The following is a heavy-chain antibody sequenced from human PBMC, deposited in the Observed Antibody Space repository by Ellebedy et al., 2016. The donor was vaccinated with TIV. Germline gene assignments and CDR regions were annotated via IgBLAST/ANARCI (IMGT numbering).Heavy chain of an antibody. D-gene: IGHD3-9*01. V-gene: IGHV3-21*01. CDR3: ARGNILTGYYTEYFDY. J-gene: IGHJ4*02. CDR2: ISSSSSYI. CDR1: GFTFSSSS. Sequence: GESLKISXAASGFTFSSSSMNWVRQAPGKGLEWVSSISSSSSYIYYADSVKGRFTISRDNAKNSLYLQMNSLRAEDTAVYYCARGNILTGYYTEYFDYWGQGTLVTVSS.